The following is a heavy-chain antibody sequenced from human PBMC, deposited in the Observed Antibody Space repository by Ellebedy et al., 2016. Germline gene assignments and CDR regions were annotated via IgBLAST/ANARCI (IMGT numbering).Heavy chain of an antibody. D-gene: IGHD3-10*01. J-gene: IGHJ4*02. Sequence: GGSLRLSCAVSGFSFADYSMHWVRQAPGKGLEWVSGIRWSSGIMGYADSVKGRFTIARDNAKNSLYLQMNSLRAEDTAVYYCARGDYDYGSGNFDYWGQGTLVTVSS. V-gene: IGHV3-9*01. CDR3: ARGDYDYGSGNFDY. CDR1: GFSFADYS. CDR2: IRWSSGIM.